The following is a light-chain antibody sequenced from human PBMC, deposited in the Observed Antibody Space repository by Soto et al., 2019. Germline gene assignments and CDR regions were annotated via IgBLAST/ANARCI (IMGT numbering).Light chain of an antibody. Sequence: DIQMTQSPSSLSASVGDRVTITCRASQYIGDFLNWYQQTPGKAPKLLIFGASNLHIGVPSRFSGSGSGTEFTITINSLQREDFATYYCQESFFTLGTFGRGTKVDIK. V-gene: IGKV1-39*01. J-gene: IGKJ1*01. CDR2: GAS. CDR3: QESFFTLGT. CDR1: QYIGDF.